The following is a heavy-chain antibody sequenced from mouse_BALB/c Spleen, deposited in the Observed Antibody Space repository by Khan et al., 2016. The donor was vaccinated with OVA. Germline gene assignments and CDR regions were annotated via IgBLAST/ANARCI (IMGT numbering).Heavy chain of an antibody. Sequence: EVMLVESGGGLVKPGGSLKLSCAASGFTFSSYTMSWVRPTPEKRLEWVATISSGGTYTYYVDSVEGRFTLSRDNAKNTLYLEMTSLKSEDTAIYYCTRGEGYYGNPYAIDFWGQGTSGTVSS. V-gene: IGHV5-6-4*01. D-gene: IGHD2-1*01. CDR3: TRGEGYYGNPYAIDF. J-gene: IGHJ4*01. CDR2: ISSGGTYT. CDR1: GFTFSSYT.